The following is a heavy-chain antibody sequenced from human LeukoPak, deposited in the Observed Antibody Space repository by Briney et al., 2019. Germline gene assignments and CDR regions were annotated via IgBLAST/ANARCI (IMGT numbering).Heavy chain of an antibody. CDR3: ARDLKFYYDGSGYYQTRNAFDI. CDR2: ISSSSGYI. CDR1: GFTFSSYS. Sequence: GGSLRLSCAASGFTFSSYSMNWVRQAPGKGLEWVSSISSSSGYIYYADSVKGRFTISRDNAENSLYLQMNSLRAEDTAVYYCARDLKFYYDGSGYYQTRNAFDIWGQGTMVTVSS. V-gene: IGHV3-21*01. D-gene: IGHD3-22*01. J-gene: IGHJ3*02.